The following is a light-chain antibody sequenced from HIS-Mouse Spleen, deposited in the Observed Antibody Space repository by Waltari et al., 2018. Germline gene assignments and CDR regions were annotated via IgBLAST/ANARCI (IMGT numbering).Light chain of an antibody. V-gene: IGLV2-23*01. Sequence: QSALPQPASVSGSPGQSITISCTGPSSHGGISNLFSWYQQPPGKAPKLMIYEGSKRPSGVSNRFSGSKSGNTASLTISGLQAEDEADYYCCSYAGSSTVVFGGGTKLTVL. J-gene: IGLJ2*01. CDR3: CSYAGSSTVV. CDR2: EGS. CDR1: SSHGGISNL.